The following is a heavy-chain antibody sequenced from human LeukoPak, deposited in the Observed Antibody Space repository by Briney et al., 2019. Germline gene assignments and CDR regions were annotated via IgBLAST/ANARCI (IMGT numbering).Heavy chain of an antibody. CDR3: AREGYYYDSSGYYYGGTDY. Sequence: GGSLRLSCAASGFTFSSYSMNWVRQAPGKGLEWVSYISSSSSTIYYADSVKGRFTISRDNAKNSLYLQMNSLRAEDTAVYYCAREGYYYDSSGYYYGGTDYWGQGTLVTVPS. D-gene: IGHD3-22*01. CDR1: GFTFSSYS. CDR2: ISSSSSTI. J-gene: IGHJ4*02. V-gene: IGHV3-48*01.